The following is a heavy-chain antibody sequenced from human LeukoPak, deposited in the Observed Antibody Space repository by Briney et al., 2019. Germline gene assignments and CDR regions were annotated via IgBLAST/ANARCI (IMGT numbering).Heavy chain of an antibody. D-gene: IGHD6-19*01. J-gene: IGHJ6*02. V-gene: IGHV1-8*01. CDR2: MNPNSGNT. CDR3: ARPYSSGHDYYYYGMDV. CDR1: GYTFTSYD. Sequence: ASVKVSCKASGYTFTSYDINWVRQATGQGLEWMGWMNPNSGNTGYAQTFQGRVTMTTDTSTSTAYMELRSLRSDDTAVYYCARPYSSGHDYYYYGMDVWGQGTTVTVSS.